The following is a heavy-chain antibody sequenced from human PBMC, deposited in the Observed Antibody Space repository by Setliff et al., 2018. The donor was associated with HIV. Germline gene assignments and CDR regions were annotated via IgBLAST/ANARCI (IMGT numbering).Heavy chain of an antibody. CDR2: IYYSGST. CDR1: GGSFSSSSYY. V-gene: IGHV4-39*07. CDR3: ARDTYDSRGYFFGY. D-gene: IGHD3-22*01. J-gene: IGHJ4*02. Sequence: SETLSLTCTVSGGSFSSSSYYWGWIRQPPGKGLEWIWNIYYSGSTYYNPSLRSRVTISKDTSKNQFSLHLTSVTAADTAVYYCARDTYDSRGYFFGYWGQGTLVTVSS.